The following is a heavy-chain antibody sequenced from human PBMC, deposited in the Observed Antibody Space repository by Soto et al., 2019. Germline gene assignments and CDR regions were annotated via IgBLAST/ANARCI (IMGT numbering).Heavy chain of an antibody. CDR3: ARAPATGTVLDAFDI. D-gene: IGHD1-1*01. CDR2: IIPILGIA. Sequence: GASVKVSCKASGGTFSSYIISWVRQAPGQGLEWMGRIIPILGIANYAQKFQGRVTITADKSTSTAYMELSSLRSEDTAVYYCARAPATGTVLDAFDIWGQGTMVTVSS. CDR1: GGTFSSYI. J-gene: IGHJ3*02. V-gene: IGHV1-69*02.